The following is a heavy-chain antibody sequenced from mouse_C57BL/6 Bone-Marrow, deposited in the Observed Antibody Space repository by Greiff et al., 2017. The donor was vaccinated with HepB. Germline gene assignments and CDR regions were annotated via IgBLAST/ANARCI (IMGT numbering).Heavy chain of an antibody. J-gene: IGHJ1*03. CDR1: GFTFSDYY. CDR2: INYDGSST. Sequence: DVKLVESEGGLVQPGSSMKLSCTASGFTFSDYYMAWVRQVPEKGLEWVANINYDGSSTYYLDSLKSRFIISRDNAKNILYLQMSSLKSEDTATYYCARASTIPPWYFDVWGTGTTVTVSS. D-gene: IGHD2-1*01. CDR3: ARASTIPPWYFDV. V-gene: IGHV5-16*01.